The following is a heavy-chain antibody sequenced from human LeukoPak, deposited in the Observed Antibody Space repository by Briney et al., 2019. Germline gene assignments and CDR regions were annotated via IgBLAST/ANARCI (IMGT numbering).Heavy chain of an antibody. CDR1: GGSISSSSYY. CDR3: ARLTSNHYYGSGSYLDY. J-gene: IGHJ4*02. CDR2: IYYSGST. D-gene: IGHD3-10*01. V-gene: IGHV4-39*01. Sequence: PSETLSLTCTVSGGSISSSSYYWGWIRQPPGKGLEWIGSIYYSGSTHYNPSLKSRVTISVDTSKNQFSLKLSSVTAADTAVYYCARLTSNHYYGSGSYLDYWSQGTLVTVSS.